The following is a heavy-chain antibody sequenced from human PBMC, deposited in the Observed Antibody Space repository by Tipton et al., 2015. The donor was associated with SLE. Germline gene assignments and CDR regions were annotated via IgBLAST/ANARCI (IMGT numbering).Heavy chain of an antibody. CDR1: GGSFSGYY. D-gene: IGHD1-26*01. CDR3: ARLTGGDFDY. J-gene: IGHJ4*02. V-gene: IGHV4-34*01. Sequence: TLSLTCAVYGGSFSGYYWSWIRQPPGKGLEWIGEINYSGRTDYNPSLKSRVTTSIDTSKNQFSLNLSSVTAADTAVYYCARLTGGDFDYWGQGTLVTVSS. CDR2: INYSGRT.